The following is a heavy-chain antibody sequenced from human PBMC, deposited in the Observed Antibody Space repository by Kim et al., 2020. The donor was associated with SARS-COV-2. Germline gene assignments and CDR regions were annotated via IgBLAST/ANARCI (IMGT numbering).Heavy chain of an antibody. Sequence: VRDRFTIARDSSKNTLYLQMNSLRAEDTAIFYCAKVRIDPSLGYYGMDVWGQGTTVTVSS. V-gene: IGHV3-23*03. CDR3: AKVRIDPSLGYYGMDV. J-gene: IGHJ6*02.